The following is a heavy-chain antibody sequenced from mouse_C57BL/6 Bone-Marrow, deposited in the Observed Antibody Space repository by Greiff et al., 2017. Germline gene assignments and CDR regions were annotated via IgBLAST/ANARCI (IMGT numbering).Heavy chain of an antibody. CDR3: ARSDSSGYVDYYAMDY. CDR1: GFTFSDYG. J-gene: IGHJ4*01. D-gene: IGHD3-2*02. CDR2: ISNLAYSI. Sequence: DVKLVESGGGLVQPGGSLKLSCAASGFTFSDYGMAWVRQAPRKGPEWVAFISNLAYSIYYADTVTGRFTISRENAKNTLYLEMSSLRSEDTAMYYCARSDSSGYVDYYAMDYWGQGTSVTVSS. V-gene: IGHV5-15*01.